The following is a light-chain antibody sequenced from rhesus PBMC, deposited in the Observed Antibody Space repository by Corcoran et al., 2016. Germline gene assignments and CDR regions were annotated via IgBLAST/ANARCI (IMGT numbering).Light chain of an antibody. CDR3: LQHSTWPYS. CDR1: QSVSSS. V-gene: IGKV3-24*01. Sequence: EIVMTQSPATLSLSPGERATLSCRASQSVSSSLAWYQQKPGQAPRLLLYGASNRATGIPDRFSGSGSGTDFTLPISSLKPGDVAVYYWLQHSTWPYSFGQGTKVEIK. CDR2: GAS. J-gene: IGKJ2*01.